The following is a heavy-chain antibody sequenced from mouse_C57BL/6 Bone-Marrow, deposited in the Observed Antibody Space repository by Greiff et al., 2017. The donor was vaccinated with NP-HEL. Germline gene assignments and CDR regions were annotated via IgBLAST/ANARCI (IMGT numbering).Heavy chain of an antibody. J-gene: IGHJ4*01. CDR1: GFTFSSYA. V-gene: IGHV5-4*01. Sequence: EVKLLESGGGLVKPGGSLKLSCAASGFTFSSYAMSWVRQTPEKRLEWVATISDGGSYTYYPDNVKGRFTISRDNAKNNLYLQMSHLKSEDTAMYYCARDDDYGSSYGDAMDYWGQGTSVTVSS. CDR3: ARDDDYGSSYGDAMDY. D-gene: IGHD1-1*01. CDR2: ISDGGSYT.